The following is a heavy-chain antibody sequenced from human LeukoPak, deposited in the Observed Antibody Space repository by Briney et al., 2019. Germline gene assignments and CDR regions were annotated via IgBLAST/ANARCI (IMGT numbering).Heavy chain of an antibody. J-gene: IGHJ4*02. CDR2: IIPIFGTA. Sequence: SVKVSCKASGGTFRSYAISWVRQAPGQGLEWMGGIIPIFGTANYAQKFQGRVTITTDESTSTAYMELSSLRSEDTAVYYCASLGLTGAPSDYWGQGTLVTVSS. CDR1: GGTFRSYA. CDR3: ASLGLTGAPSDY. V-gene: IGHV1-69*05. D-gene: IGHD7-27*01.